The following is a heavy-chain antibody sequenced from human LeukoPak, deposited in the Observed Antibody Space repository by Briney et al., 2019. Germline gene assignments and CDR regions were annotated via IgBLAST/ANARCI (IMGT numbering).Heavy chain of an antibody. CDR1: GFTFSSYA. D-gene: IGHD3-22*01. Sequence: PGGSLRLSCAASGFTFSSYAMSWVRQAPGKELEWVSAISGSGGSTYYADSVKGRFTISRDNSKNTLYLQMNSLRAEDTAVYYCARTGRGITMIVVVILDYWGQGTLVTVSS. J-gene: IGHJ4*02. CDR3: ARTGRGITMIVVVILDY. V-gene: IGHV3-23*01. CDR2: ISGSGGST.